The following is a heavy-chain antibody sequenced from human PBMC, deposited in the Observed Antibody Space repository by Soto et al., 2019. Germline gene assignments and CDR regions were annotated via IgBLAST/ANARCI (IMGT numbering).Heavy chain of an antibody. CDR1: GFTFCDHY. J-gene: IGHJ2*01. CDR2: SRNRANSYST. D-gene: IGHD1-26*01. Sequence: EVQLVESGGGLVQSGGSLRLSCAASGFTFCDHYMDWVRQAPGKGLEWVARSRNRANSYSTEYAASVKGRFSISRDASQISLYLQMNSLKTEDTAVYYCTRSSGSYRYFDLWGRGTLVTVSS. V-gene: IGHV3-72*01. CDR3: TRSSGSYRYFDL.